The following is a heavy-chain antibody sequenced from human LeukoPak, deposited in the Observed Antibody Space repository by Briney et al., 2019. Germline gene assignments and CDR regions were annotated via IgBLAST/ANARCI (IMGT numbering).Heavy chain of an antibody. Sequence: GGSLRLSCAASGFTFSSYGMHWVRQAPGKGLEWVAVIWYDGSNKYYADSVKGRFTVSRDNSKNTLYLQMNSLRAEDTAVYYCARDEDYGGNSGCFDYWGQGTLVTVSS. V-gene: IGHV3-33*01. CDR2: IWYDGSNK. CDR1: GFTFSSYG. J-gene: IGHJ4*02. CDR3: ARDEDYGGNSGCFDY. D-gene: IGHD4-23*01.